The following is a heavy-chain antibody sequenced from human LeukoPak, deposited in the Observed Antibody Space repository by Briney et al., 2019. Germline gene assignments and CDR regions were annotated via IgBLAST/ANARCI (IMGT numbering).Heavy chain of an antibody. CDR3: ARVFYADGYTHDY. J-gene: IGHJ4*02. D-gene: IGHD5-24*01. CDR1: GFTVSSNY. CDR2: IYSGGST. V-gene: IGHV3-53*01. Sequence: GGSLRLSCAASGFTVSSNYMSWVRQAPGKGLEWVSVIYSGGSTYYADSVKGRFTISRDNSKNTLYLQMNSLRAEDTAVYYCARVFYADGYTHDYWGQGTLVTVSS.